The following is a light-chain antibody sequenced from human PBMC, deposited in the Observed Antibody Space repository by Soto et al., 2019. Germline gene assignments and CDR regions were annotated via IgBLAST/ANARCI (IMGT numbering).Light chain of an antibody. CDR1: QSVGNN. J-gene: IGKJ5*01. CDR2: GAS. Sequence: EIMMTQSPGTLSVTPGERVTLSCRASQSVGNNLAWHQQKPGQAPRLLIYGASTRATGFPARFSGSGSGTEFTLTISSLQSEDFAVYYCQQYNGWPITFGQGTRLEI. CDR3: QQYNGWPIT. V-gene: IGKV3-15*01.